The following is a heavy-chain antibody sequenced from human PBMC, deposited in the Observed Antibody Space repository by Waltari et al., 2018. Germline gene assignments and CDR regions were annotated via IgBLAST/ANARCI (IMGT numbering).Heavy chain of an antibody. Sequence: QVQLVQSGAEVKKPGASVKVSCKASGYTFAGYYMHWVRQAPGQGLEWMGGINPNRGGTNDAQKFQGWVTMTRDTSISTAYMELSRLRSDDAAVYYCARETAVAGTYYFDYWGQGTLVTVSS. D-gene: IGHD6-19*01. CDR2: INPNRGGT. CDR3: ARETAVAGTYYFDY. J-gene: IGHJ4*02. CDR1: GYTFAGYY. V-gene: IGHV1-2*04.